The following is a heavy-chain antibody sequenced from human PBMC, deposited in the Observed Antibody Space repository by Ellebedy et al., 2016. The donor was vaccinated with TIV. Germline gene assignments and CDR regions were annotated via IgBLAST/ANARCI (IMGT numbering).Heavy chain of an antibody. CDR1: GFTLSDHY. CDR2: IDVSGTTI. Sequence: GGSLRLSCVASGFTLSDHYVSWIRQAPGKGLEWIAYIDVSGTTIKYSDSVRGRFTISRDTARNSVDLEMNSLGVEDSGVYYCARRVAFDYWGQGTRVTVSS. D-gene: IGHD2-15*01. J-gene: IGHJ4*02. V-gene: IGHV3-11*01. CDR3: ARRVAFDY.